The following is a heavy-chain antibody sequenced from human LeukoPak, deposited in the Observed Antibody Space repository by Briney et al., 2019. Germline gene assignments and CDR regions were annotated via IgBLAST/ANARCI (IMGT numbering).Heavy chain of an antibody. J-gene: IGHJ4*02. Sequence: GGSLRLSCAAAGFTFSNYAMSWVRQAPGKGLEWVSIMSGSGGSTYYADSVKGRFTISRDNSKNTLYLQMNSLRAEDTAVYYCAKRDTFNQAVAVMSSYYFDYWGQGTLVTVSS. D-gene: IGHD6-13*01. CDR1: GFTFSNYA. CDR2: MSGSGGST. V-gene: IGHV3-23*01. CDR3: AKRDTFNQAVAVMSSYYFDY.